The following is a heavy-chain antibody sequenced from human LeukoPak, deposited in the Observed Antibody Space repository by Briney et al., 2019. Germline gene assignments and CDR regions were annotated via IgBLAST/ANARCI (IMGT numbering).Heavy chain of an antibody. J-gene: IGHJ4*02. CDR2: ISWNSGSI. V-gene: IGHV3-9*01. Sequence: GGSLRLSCAASGFTFDDYAMHWVRQAPGKGLEWVSGISWNSGSIGYADSVKGRFTISRDNAKNSLYLQMNSLRAEDTALYYCAKDIFRVGSIWYYFDYWGQGTLVTVSS. D-gene: IGHD6-13*01. CDR1: GFTFDDYA. CDR3: AKDIFRVGSIWYYFDY.